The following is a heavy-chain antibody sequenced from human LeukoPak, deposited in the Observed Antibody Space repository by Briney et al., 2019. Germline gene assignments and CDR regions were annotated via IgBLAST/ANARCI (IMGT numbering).Heavy chain of an antibody. Sequence: GGSLRLSCAPSGFTFSNYAVSWVRQAPGKGLAWVSAISDSGDRTQYADSVKGRFTISRDNSKNTLYLQMNSLRAEDTAVYYCAKDTIAAAGTLGYWGQGTLVTLSS. D-gene: IGHD6-13*01. CDR3: AKDTIAAAGTLGY. V-gene: IGHV3-23*01. CDR2: ISDSGDRT. CDR1: GFTFSNYA. J-gene: IGHJ4*02.